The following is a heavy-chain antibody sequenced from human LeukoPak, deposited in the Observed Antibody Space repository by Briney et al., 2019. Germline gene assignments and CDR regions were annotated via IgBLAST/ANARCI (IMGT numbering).Heavy chain of an antibody. CDR1: GFTVSSNY. D-gene: IGHD3-22*01. CDR3: ARDPVNYYDSSGYYL. J-gene: IGHJ5*02. Sequence: GGSLRLSCAASGFTVSSNYVSWVRQAPGKGLEWVSVIYSGGSTYYADSVKGRFTISRDNSKNTLYLQMNSLRAEDTAVYYCARDPVNYYDSSGYYLWGQGTLVTVSS. CDR2: IYSGGST. V-gene: IGHV3-66*02.